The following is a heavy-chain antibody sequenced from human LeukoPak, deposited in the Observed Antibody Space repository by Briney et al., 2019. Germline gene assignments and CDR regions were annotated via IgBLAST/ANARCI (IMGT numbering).Heavy chain of an antibody. J-gene: IGHJ4*02. D-gene: IGHD3-22*01. Sequence: SETLSLTCTVSGGSISSYYWSWIRQPPGKGLEWIGYIYYSGSTNYNPSLKSRVTISVDTSKNQFSLKLSSVTAADTAVYYCVSTNDQLHYDSSGYYGYWGQGTLVTVSS. V-gene: IGHV4-59*08. CDR2: IYYSGST. CDR1: GGSISSYY. CDR3: VSTNDQLHYDSSGYYGY.